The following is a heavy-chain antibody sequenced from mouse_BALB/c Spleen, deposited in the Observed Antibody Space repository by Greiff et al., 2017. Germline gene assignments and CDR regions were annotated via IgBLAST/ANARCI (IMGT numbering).Heavy chain of an antibody. CDR3: ARDWDYY. CDR1: GYSITSDYA. J-gene: IGHJ2*01. Sequence: EVQLQESGPGLVKPSQSLSLTCTVTGYSITSDYAWNWIRQFPGNKLEWMGYISYSGSTSYNPSLKSRISITRDTSKNQFFLQLNSVTTEDTATYYCARDWDYYWGQGTTLTVSS. V-gene: IGHV3-2*02. D-gene: IGHD4-1*01. CDR2: ISYSGST.